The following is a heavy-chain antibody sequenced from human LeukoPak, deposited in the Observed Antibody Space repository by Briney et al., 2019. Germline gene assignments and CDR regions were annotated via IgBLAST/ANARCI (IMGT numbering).Heavy chain of an antibody. Sequence: SETLSLTCTVSGGSISSYYWSWIRQPPGKGLEWIGYIYSSGSTNYNPTHKSRVTISVDTFKKQFSLKLSSVTAADPAVYYCAIGSGYGPFDYWGQGTLVTVSS. CDR1: GGSISSYY. V-gene: IGHV4-59*01. CDR3: AIGSGYGPFDY. CDR2: IYSSGST. D-gene: IGHD3-22*01. J-gene: IGHJ4*02.